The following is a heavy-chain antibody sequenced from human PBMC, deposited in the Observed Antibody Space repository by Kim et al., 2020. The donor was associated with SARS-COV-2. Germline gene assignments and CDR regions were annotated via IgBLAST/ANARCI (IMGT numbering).Heavy chain of an antibody. V-gene: IGHV5-51*01. CDR3: ARRGTYYYDSSSFDP. J-gene: IGHJ5*02. Sequence: SFQGQVTISADKSISTAYLQWSSLEASDTAMYYCARRGTYYYDSSSFDPWGQGTLVTVSS. D-gene: IGHD3-22*01.